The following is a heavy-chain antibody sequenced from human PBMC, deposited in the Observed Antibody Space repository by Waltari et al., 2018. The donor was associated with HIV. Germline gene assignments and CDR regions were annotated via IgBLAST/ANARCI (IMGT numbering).Heavy chain of an antibody. CDR3: ARGGLQGAAAGPSDY. D-gene: IGHD6-13*01. CDR2: INHSGST. Sequence: QVQLQQWGAGLLKPSETLSLTCAVYGGSFSGYYWSWIRQPPGKGLEWIGEINHSGSTNYNPSLKSRVTISVDTSKNQFSLKLSSVTAADTAVYYCARGGLQGAAAGPSDYWGQGTLVTVSS. V-gene: IGHV4-34*01. CDR1: GGSFSGYY. J-gene: IGHJ4*02.